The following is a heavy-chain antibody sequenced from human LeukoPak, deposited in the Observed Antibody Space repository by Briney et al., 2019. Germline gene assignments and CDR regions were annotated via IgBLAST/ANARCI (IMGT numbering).Heavy chain of an antibody. D-gene: IGHD3-10*01. CDR2: ISSSSSYI. Sequence: GGSLRLSCAASGFTFSSYEMNWVRQAPGKGLECVSFISSSSSYISYADSVKGRFTISRDNAKNSLYLQMNSLRPEDTAVYYCARDSKYGPELDYWGQGTLVTVSS. CDR3: ARDSKYGPELDY. J-gene: IGHJ4*02. CDR1: GFTFSSYE. V-gene: IGHV3-21*01.